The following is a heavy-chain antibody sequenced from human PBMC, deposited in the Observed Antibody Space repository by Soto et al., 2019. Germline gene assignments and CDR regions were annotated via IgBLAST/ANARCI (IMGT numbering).Heavy chain of an antibody. CDR3: AREVVIAGTRNYYYYYYGMDV. Sequence: QVQLQESGPGLVKPSQTLSLTCTVSGGSISSGGYYWSWIRQHPGKGLEWIGYIYYSGSTYYNPSLKRRVTISVDTSKNQFSLKLSSVTAADTAVYYCAREVVIAGTRNYYYYYYGMDVWGQGTTVTVSS. V-gene: IGHV4-31*03. CDR1: GGSISSGGYY. D-gene: IGHD1-7*01. J-gene: IGHJ6*02. CDR2: IYYSGST.